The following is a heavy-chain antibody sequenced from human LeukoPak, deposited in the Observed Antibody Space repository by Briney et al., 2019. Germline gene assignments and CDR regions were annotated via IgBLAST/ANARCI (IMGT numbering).Heavy chain of an antibody. J-gene: IGHJ6*03. CDR1: GYTFTSYD. V-gene: IGHV1-8*03. Sequence: ASVKVSCKASGYTFTSYDINWVRQATGQGLEWMGWMNPNSGSTGYAQKFQGRVTITRNTSISTAYMELSSLRSEDTAVYYCARVQMATIFYYYYYMDVWGKGTTVTVSS. CDR2: MNPNSGST. D-gene: IGHD5-24*01. CDR3: ARVQMATIFYYYYYMDV.